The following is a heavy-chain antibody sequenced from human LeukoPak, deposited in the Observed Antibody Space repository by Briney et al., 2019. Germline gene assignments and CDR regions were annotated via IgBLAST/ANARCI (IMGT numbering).Heavy chain of an antibody. J-gene: IGHJ4*02. V-gene: IGHV3-23*01. CDR1: GFTFTNYA. D-gene: IGHD3-3*01. CDR2: ISGSGGAI. CDR3: ARTPEGDFWSGYYQFDY. Sequence: GGSLRLSCAASGFTFTNYAMSWVRQAPGKGLEWVSAISGSGGAIYYADSVKGRFTISRDNSKNTLFLQMNSLRAEDTALYYCARTPEGDFWSGYYQFDYWGQGTLVTVSS.